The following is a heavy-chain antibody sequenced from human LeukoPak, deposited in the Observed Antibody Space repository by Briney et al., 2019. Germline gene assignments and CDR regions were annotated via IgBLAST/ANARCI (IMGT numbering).Heavy chain of an antibody. J-gene: IGHJ4*02. CDR1: GYTFTSYA. CDR2: INAGNGNT. CDR3: AREDSSGYYPSWGY. V-gene: IGHV1-3*01. D-gene: IGHD3-22*01. Sequence: ASVKVSCKASGYTFTSYAMNWVRQAPGQRLEWMGWINAGNGNTKYSQKFQGRVTITRDTSASTAYMELSSLRSEDTAVYYCAREDSSGYYPSWGYWGQGTLVTVSS.